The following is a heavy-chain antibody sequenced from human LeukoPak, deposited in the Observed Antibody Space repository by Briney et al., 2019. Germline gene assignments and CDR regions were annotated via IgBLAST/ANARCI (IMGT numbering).Heavy chain of an antibody. D-gene: IGHD3-22*01. V-gene: IGHV1-69*13. CDR1: GGTFTSYA. CDR3: ASSTRQYYDSSGYAFDI. J-gene: IGHJ3*02. CDR2: IIPIFGTA. Sequence: ASVKVSCKASGGTFTSYAISWVRQAPGQGLEWMGGIIPIFGTANYAQKFQGRVTITADESTSTAYMELSSLRSEDTAVYYCASSTRQYYDSSGYAFDIWGQGTMVTVSS.